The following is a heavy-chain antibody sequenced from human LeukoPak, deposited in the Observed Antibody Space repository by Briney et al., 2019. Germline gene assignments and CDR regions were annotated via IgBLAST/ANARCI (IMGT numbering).Heavy chain of an antibody. CDR3: AKNLYCGGGSCYPSALGMDV. J-gene: IGHJ6*02. CDR1: GFTFSSYA. CDR2: ISGSGNRT. D-gene: IGHD2-15*01. Sequence: PGGSLRLSCGASGFTFSSYAMSWVRQAPGKGLEWVSSISGSGNRTYYADSVKGRFTISRDNFKNTLFLQMNSLRAEDTAVYYCAKNLYCGGGSCYPSALGMDVWGQGTTVTVSS. V-gene: IGHV3-23*01.